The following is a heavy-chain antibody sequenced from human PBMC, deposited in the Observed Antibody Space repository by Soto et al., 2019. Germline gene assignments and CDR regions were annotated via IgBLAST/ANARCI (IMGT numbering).Heavy chain of an antibody. V-gene: IGHV4-34*01. J-gene: IGHJ5*02. CDR2: INHSGST. D-gene: IGHD2-2*01. CDR1: GGSFSGYY. Sequence: SETLSLTCAVYGGSFSGYYWSWIRQPPGKGLEWIGEINHSGSTNYNPSLKSRVTISVDTSKNQFSLKLSSVTAADTAVYYCARGLEVPAAMDNGSRNWFDPWGQGTLVTVSS. CDR3: ARGLEVPAAMDNGSRNWFDP.